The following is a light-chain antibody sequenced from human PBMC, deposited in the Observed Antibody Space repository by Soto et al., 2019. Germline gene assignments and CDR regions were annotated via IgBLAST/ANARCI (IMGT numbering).Light chain of an antibody. CDR2: SAS. J-gene: IGKJ2*01. V-gene: IGKV1-39*01. CDR1: QTISSY. CDR3: QQTFRTPHT. Sequence: DIRMTQSPASLSASVGDRVTITCRASQTISSYLNWYQQKPGAAPTLLIYSASTLQSGVPSRFSGSGFGTEYTLTISSLQPADFAIYYCQQTFRTPHTFGQGTKVDI.